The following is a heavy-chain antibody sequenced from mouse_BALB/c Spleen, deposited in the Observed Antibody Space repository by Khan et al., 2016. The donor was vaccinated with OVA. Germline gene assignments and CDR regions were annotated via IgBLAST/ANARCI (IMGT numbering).Heavy chain of an antibody. V-gene: IGHV3-2*02. D-gene: IGHD1-2*01. CDR1: GYSITSGYG. Sequence: EVKLLESGPGLVKPSQSLSLTCTVTGYSITSGYGWNGIRQFPGNKLEWVGYISYSGRTNYNPSLKSRISFTRDTSKNQVFMQLNSVNTEDTATYYWARTARIKYWGQGTTLTVSS. CDR2: ISYSGRT. J-gene: IGHJ2*01. CDR3: ARTARIKY.